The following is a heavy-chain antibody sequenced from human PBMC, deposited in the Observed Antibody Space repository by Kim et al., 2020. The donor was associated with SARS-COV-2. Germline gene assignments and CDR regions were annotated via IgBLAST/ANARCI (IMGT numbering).Heavy chain of an antibody. D-gene: IGHD3-22*01. CDR1: GFTFSSYS. V-gene: IGHV3-21*01. CDR2: ISSSSSYI. CDR3: ARDRNPQYYYDSSGIIDY. J-gene: IGHJ4*02. Sequence: GGSLRLSCAASGFTFSSYSMNWVRQAPGKGLEWVSSISSSSSYIYYADSVKGRFTISRDNAKNSLYLQMNSLRAEDTAVYYCARDRNPQYYYDSSGIIDYWGQGTLVTVSS.